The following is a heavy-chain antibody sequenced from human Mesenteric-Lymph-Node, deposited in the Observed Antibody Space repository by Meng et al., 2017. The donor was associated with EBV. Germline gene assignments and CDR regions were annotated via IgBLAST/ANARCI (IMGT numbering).Heavy chain of an antibody. J-gene: IGHJ4*02. CDR1: GGSITSFSYF. CDR2: FSYSGTT. V-gene: IGHV4-39*07. Sequence: QRQLQEAGPGLVKPSEALYLPCPVSGGSITSFSYFWNWIRQPPGKGLEWIATFSYSGTTYYNPSLQSRVTISKDTSKNQFSLNLNSVTAADTAVYYCARDSGSYRVDSWGQGTLVTVSS. D-gene: IGHD1-26*01. CDR3: ARDSGSYRVDS.